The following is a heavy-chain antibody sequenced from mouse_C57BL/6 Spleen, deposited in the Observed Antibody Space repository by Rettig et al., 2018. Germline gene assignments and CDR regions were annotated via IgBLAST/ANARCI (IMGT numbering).Heavy chain of an antibody. Sequence: QVQLKQSGPGLVQPSQSLSITCTVSGFSLTSYGVHWVRQSPGKGLARLGVIWRGGSTDYNAAFISRLSISKDNSKSQVFFKMNSLQADDTAIYYCARTIYYGYDGTLPYWGQGTLVTVSA. D-gene: IGHD2-2*01. J-gene: IGHJ3*01. CDR3: ARTIYYGYDGTLPY. CDR1: GFSLTSYG. CDR2: IWRGGST. V-gene: IGHV2-2*01.